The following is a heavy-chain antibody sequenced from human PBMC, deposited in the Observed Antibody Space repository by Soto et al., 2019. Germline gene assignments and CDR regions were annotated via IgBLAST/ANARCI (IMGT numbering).Heavy chain of an antibody. CDR1: GGTFSSYA. V-gene: IGHV1-69*13. CDR3: ARDYPNDYGDYRYYFDY. Sequence: GASVKVSCKASGGTFSSYAISWVRQAPGQGLEWMGGIIPIFGTANYAQKFQGRVTITADESTCTAYMELSSLRSEDTAVYYCARDYPNDYGDYRYYFDYWGQGTLVTVSS. J-gene: IGHJ4*02. D-gene: IGHD4-17*01. CDR2: IIPIFGTA.